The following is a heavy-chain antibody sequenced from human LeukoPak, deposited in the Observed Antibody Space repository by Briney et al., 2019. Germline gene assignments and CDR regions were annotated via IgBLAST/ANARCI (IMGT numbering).Heavy chain of an antibody. CDR3: ARGDTTGYTDY. V-gene: IGHV3-53*01. CDR2: IYVDGTT. J-gene: IGHJ4*02. CDR1: GFTVSSHY. Sequence: GGPLRLSCAASGFTVSSHYMSWVRQAPGKGLEWVSLIYVDGTTFYADSVKGRFTISRDNSKSTVYLQMSSLSAADTAVYYCARGDTTGYTDYWGQGTLVTVSS. D-gene: IGHD3-9*01.